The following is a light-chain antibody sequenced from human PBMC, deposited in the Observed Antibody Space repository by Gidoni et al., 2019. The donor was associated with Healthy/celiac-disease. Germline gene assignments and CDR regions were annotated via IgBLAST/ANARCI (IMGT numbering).Light chain of an antibody. CDR1: QSVLYSSNNKNY. Sequence: DIVMTQSPDSLDVSQGERATINCKSSQSVLYSSNNKNYLAWYQQKPEQPPKLLIYWASTRASGVPDRFSSSGSGADFTPTISSLQAEDVAVYYCQQYYSTPRTFGQGTKVEIK. CDR3: QQYYSTPRT. CDR2: WAS. J-gene: IGKJ1*01. V-gene: IGKV4-1*01.